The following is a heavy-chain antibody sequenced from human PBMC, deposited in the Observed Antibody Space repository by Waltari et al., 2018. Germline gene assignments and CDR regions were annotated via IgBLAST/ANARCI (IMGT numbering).Heavy chain of an antibody. V-gene: IGHV4-4*07. CDR3: ARAPYCSSTSCYFDY. D-gene: IGHD2-2*01. J-gene: IGHJ4*02. CDR2: IYTSGST. CDR1: GVSISSYY. Sequence: QVQLQESGPGLVKPSETLSLTCTVSGVSISSYYLTWLGPPAGKGLEWIGRIYTSGSTNYNPSLKSRVTMSVDTSKNQFSLKLSSVTAADTAVYYCARAPYCSSTSCYFDYWGQGTLVTVSS.